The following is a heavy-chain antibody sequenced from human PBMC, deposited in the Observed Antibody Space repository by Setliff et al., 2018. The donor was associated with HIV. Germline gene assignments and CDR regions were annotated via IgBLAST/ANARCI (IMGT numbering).Heavy chain of an antibody. CDR2: INYSGST. J-gene: IGHJ3*02. D-gene: IGHD3-16*01. V-gene: IGHV4-34*01. CDR1: GGSFSNYY. CDR3: ARYVAYDEDDFDI. Sequence: SETLSLTCAVYGGSFSNYYWSWIRQPPGKGLEWIGEINYSGSTKYDPSLKSRVTMSVDTSKNQFSLKLNSVTAADTAVYYCARYVAYDEDDFDIWGQGTMVTV.